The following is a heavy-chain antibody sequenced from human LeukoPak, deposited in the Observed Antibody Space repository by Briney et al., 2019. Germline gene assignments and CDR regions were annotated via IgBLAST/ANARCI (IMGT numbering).Heavy chain of an antibody. CDR2: ISSRGGTI. CDR1: GFTFSDYS. J-gene: IGHJ4*02. CDR3: ARVAAAALDY. V-gene: IGHV3-11*01. Sequence: LGGSLRLSCAASGFTFSDYSMTWIRQAPGKGLEWVSYISSRGGTIYYADSVKGRFTISRDYPNNSLYLQMASLRAEDTPVYYCARVAAAALDYWGQGSLVTVSS. D-gene: IGHD6-13*01.